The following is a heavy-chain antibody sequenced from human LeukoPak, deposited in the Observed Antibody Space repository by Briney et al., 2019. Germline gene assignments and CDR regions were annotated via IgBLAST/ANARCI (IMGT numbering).Heavy chain of an antibody. Sequence: GGSLRLSCAASGFTFSNYVLHWVRQAPGKGLEWVAVISYDGINKYYADSVKGRFTISRDNSKNTLYLQMNSLRAEDTAVYYCARGYGSGSYYNVDYWGQGTLVTVSS. CDR3: ARGYGSGSYYNVDY. CDR1: GFTFSNYV. V-gene: IGHV3-30-3*01. J-gene: IGHJ4*02. CDR2: ISYDGINK. D-gene: IGHD3-10*01.